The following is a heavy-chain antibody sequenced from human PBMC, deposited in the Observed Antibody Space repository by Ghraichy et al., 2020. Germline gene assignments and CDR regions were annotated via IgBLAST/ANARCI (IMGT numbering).Heavy chain of an antibody. J-gene: IGHJ4*02. D-gene: IGHD2-21*02. CDR1: GFTFSSYS. Sequence: GGSLRLSCSASGFTFSSYSMHWVRQAPGKGLEWVSSISTSTRNTYYAKSLRGRFTISRDDAKNSVFLQMDSLTAADTAIDYCSRAMAVTARDPFFDNWGRGVLVTVSS. CDR2: ISTSTRNT. CDR3: SRAMAVTARDPFFDN. V-gene: IGHV3-21*01.